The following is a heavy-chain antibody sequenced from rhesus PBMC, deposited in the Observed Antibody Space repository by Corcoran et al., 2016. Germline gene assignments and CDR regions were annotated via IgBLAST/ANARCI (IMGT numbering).Heavy chain of an antibody. Sequence: QVQLQESGPGLVKPSETLSLTCAVSGGSISRSNWWSWIRQPPGKGLEWIGYISGSSGSTYYNPSLKSRVTISKDTSKNQFSLKLSSVTAADTAVYYCARGPPVVWGQGVLVTVSS. CDR1: GGSISRSNW. V-gene: IGHV4S19*01. J-gene: IGHJ4*01. CDR2: ISGSSGST. CDR3: ARGPPVV. D-gene: IGHD2-33*01.